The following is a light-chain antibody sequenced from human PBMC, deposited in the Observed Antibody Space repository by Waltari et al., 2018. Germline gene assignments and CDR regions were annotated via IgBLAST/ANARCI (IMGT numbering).Light chain of an antibody. CDR2: CAA. Sequence: DIVMTQSPDSLAVSLGERATINCKSSQSILYRSSNRNALAWYQQKPGQPPKLLFFCAATREYGAPDRFSVSGSGTDFTLTISSLQAEDVAVYYCQQYYNAPLTFGGGTKVEIK. CDR3: QQYYNAPLT. J-gene: IGKJ4*01. V-gene: IGKV4-1*01. CDR1: QSILYRSSNRNA.